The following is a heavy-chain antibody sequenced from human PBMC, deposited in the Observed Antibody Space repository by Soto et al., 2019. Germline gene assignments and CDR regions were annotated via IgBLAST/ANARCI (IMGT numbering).Heavy chain of an antibody. CDR1: GGTFSSYA. CDR3: ANGTPHLDTAMVRVYGMDV. Sequence: QVQLVQSGAEVKKPGSSVKVSCKASGGTFSSYAISWVRQAPGQGLEWMGGIIPIFGTANYAQKFQGRVTITADESTSTAYMELSSLRSEDTAVYYCANGTPHLDTAMVRVYGMDVWGQGTTVTVSS. CDR2: IIPIFGTA. J-gene: IGHJ6*02. V-gene: IGHV1-69*01. D-gene: IGHD5-18*01.